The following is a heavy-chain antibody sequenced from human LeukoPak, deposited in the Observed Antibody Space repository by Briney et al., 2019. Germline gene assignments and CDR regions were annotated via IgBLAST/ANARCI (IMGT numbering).Heavy chain of an antibody. CDR3: ARDGNYGGNSFQSTRVDI. D-gene: IGHD4-23*01. J-gene: IGHJ3*02. CDR2: IYYSGST. V-gene: IGHV4-59*01. Sequence: PSETLSLTCTVSGGSISSYYWSWIRQPPGKGLEWIGYIYYSGSTNYNPSLKSRVTISVDTSKNQFSLKLSSVTAADTAVYYCARDGNYGGNSFQSTRVDIWGQGTMVTVSS. CDR1: GGSISSYY.